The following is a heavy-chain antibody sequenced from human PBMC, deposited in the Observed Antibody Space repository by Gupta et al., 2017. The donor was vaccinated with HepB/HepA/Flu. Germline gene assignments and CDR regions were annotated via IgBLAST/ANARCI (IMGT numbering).Heavy chain of an antibody. J-gene: IGHJ3*02. CDR3: ARAPDYYDSSGSDAFDI. D-gene: IGHD3-22*01. Sequence: QVQLVQSGAEVKKPGASVKVSCKASGYTFTGYYMHWVRQAPGQGLEWMGWINPNSGGTNYAQKFQGWVTMTRDTSISTAYMELSRLRSDDTAVYYCARAPDYYDSSGSDAFDIWGQGTMVTVSS. V-gene: IGHV1-2*04. CDR1: GYTFTGYY. CDR2: INPNSGGT.